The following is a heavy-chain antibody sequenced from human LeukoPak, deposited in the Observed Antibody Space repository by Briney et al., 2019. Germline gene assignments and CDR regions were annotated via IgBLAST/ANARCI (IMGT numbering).Heavy chain of an antibody. Sequence: PGGSLRLSCAASGFSLSSYSMNWVRQAPGKGLEWVSSISSSSNYIYYIDSVKGRFTISRDHAKNSLYLQMNSLRAEDTALYYCARGSYDRSGSYYWGQGTLVTVSS. CDR3: ARGSYDRSGSYY. CDR1: GFSLSSYS. D-gene: IGHD3-22*01. V-gene: IGHV3-21*01. J-gene: IGHJ4*02. CDR2: ISSSSNYI.